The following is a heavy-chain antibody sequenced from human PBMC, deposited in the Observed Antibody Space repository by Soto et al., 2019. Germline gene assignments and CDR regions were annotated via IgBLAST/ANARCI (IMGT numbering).Heavy chain of an antibody. CDR2: IYNRGST. CDR3: ARTYSGYDYAFDI. CDR1: GGYISSYY. D-gene: IGHD5-12*01. Sequence: SETLSLTCTVSGGYISSYYWSWIRQPQGKGLEWIGYIYNRGSTNYTPPRNIRVTISVATSKHQLSLKLSSVTAADTAVYYCARTYSGYDYAFDIWGHGTMVTV. J-gene: IGHJ3*02. V-gene: IGHV4-59*01.